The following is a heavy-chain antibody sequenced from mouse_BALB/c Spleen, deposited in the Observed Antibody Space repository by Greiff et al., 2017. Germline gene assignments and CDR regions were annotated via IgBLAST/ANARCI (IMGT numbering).Heavy chain of an antibody. CDR2: ISSGGST. Sequence: EVKVVESGGGLVKPGGSLKLSCAASGFTFSSYAMSWVRQTPEKRLEWVASISSGGSTYYPDSVKGRFTISRDNARNILYLQMSSLRSEDTAMYYCARVTTVDYAMDYWGQGTSVTVSS. CDR1: GFTFSSYA. V-gene: IGHV5-6-5*01. D-gene: IGHD1-1*01. J-gene: IGHJ4*01. CDR3: ARVTTVDYAMDY.